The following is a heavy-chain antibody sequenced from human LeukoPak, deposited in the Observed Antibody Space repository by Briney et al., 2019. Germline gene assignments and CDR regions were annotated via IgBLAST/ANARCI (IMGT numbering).Heavy chain of an antibody. V-gene: IGHV4-61*02. D-gene: IGHD4-17*01. CDR2: IYTSGST. J-gene: IGHJ4*02. CDR1: GGSISSGSYY. CDR3: ARGVPTVTTNYFDY. Sequence: SETLSLTCTVSGGSISSGSYYWSWIRQPAGKGLEWIGRIYTSGSTNYNPSLKSRVTISVDTSKNQFSLKLSSVTAADTAVYYCARGVPTVTTNYFDYWGQGTLVTVSS.